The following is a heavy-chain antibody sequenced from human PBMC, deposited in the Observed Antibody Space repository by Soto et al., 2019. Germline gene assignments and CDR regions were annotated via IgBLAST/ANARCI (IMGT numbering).Heavy chain of an antibody. J-gene: IGHJ1*01. V-gene: IGHV1-2*04. Sequence: ASVKVSCKASVYSYTGYYMHWVRLAPGQGLEWMGWINPNSGGTNYAQKFQGWVTMTRDTSISTAYMELSRLRSDDTAVYYCARDGPXIAVAGGGLAEYFQHWGQGTLVTVSS. CDR3: ARDGPXIAVAGGGLAEYFQH. CDR1: VYSYTGYY. D-gene: IGHD6-19*01. CDR2: INPNSGGT.